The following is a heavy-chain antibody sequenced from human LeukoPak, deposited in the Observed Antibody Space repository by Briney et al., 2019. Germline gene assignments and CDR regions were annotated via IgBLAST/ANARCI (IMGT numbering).Heavy chain of an antibody. CDR3: ARGMGSSWYIDP. D-gene: IGHD6-13*01. Sequence: SETLSLTCSVSGGSMSSYYWSWIRQPPGKGLEWIGYIYYSGSTNYNPSLKSRVTISVDTSKNQFSLNLSSVTAADTAVYYCARGMGSSWYIDPWGQGTLVTVSS. CDR1: GGSMSSYY. V-gene: IGHV4-59*01. CDR2: IYYSGST. J-gene: IGHJ5*02.